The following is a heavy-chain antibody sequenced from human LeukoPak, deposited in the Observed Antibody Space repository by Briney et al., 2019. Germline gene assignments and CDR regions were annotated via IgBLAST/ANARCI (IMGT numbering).Heavy chain of an antibody. J-gene: IGHJ4*02. CDR3: ASLYYYGSGSF. CDR1: GGSFSGYY. V-gene: IGHV4-34*01. CDR2: IYYSGST. Sequence: SETLSLTCAVYGGSFSGYYWSWIRQPPGKGLEWIGSIYYSGSTYYNPSLKSRVTISVDTSKNQFSLKLSSVTAADTAVYYCASLYYYGSGSFGGQGTLVTVSS. D-gene: IGHD3-10*01.